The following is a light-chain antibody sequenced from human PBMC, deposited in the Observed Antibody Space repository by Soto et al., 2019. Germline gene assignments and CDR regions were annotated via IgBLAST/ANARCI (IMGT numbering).Light chain of an antibody. Sequence: EIVLTQSPGTLSLSPGERASLSCRASQSVIYSFLAWYQHKPGQAPRLLIYGASTRATVTPDRFSGSGSGTDFTLTISRLEPEDFAVYYCQQYGTSPWTFGQGTKVEIK. V-gene: IGKV3-20*01. CDR2: GAS. CDR1: QSVIYSF. CDR3: QQYGTSPWT. J-gene: IGKJ1*01.